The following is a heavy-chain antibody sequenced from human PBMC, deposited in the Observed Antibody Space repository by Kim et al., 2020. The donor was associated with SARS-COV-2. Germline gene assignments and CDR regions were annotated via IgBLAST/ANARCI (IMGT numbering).Heavy chain of an antibody. CDR1: GGSMSSYY. CDR3: ARGGPGYYDSSGLLGWFDP. V-gene: IGHV4-59*01. J-gene: IGHJ5*02. D-gene: IGHD3-22*01. CDR2: VYYGGTT. Sequence: SETLSLTCSVSGGSMSSYYWSWIRQPPGKGLEWIGYVYYGGTTNYNPSLKSRVTTSVDTSKNQFSLKLSSVTAADTAVYYCARGGPGYYDSSGLLGWFDPWGQGTLVTVSS.